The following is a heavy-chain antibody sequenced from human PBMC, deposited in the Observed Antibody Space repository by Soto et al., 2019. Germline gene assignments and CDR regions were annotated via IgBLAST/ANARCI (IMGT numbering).Heavy chain of an antibody. CDR2: INPGSGST. CDR1: GYTFSSYY. V-gene: IGHV1-46*01. J-gene: IGHJ4*01. CDR3: ARPTVVGATVRYFFDF. Sequence: ASAKVSCKASGYTFSSYYIHWLRQAPGQGLEWMGVINPGSGSTNYAQNFRSRVTMTRDTSTSTVYMELSSLRSEDTAVYYCARPTVVGATVRYFFDFWGQGTLVTVSS. D-gene: IGHD1-26*01.